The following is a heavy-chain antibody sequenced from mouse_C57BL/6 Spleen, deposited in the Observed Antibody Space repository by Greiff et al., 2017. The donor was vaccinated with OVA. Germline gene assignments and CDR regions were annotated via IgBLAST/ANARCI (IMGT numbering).Heavy chain of an antibody. V-gene: IGHV1-81*01. J-gene: IGHJ2*01. CDR3: ARLGRRDGNYFDY. CDR2: IYPRSGNT. Sequence: VKLVESGAELARPGASVKLSCKASGYTFTSYGISWVKQRTGQGLEWIGEIYPRSGNTYYNEKFKGKATLTADKSSSTAYMELRSLTSEDSAVYFCARLGRRDGNYFDYWGQGTTLTVSS. CDR1: GYTFTSYG. D-gene: IGHD4-1*01.